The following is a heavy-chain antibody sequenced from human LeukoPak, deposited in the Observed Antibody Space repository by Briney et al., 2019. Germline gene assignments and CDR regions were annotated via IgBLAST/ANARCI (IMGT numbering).Heavy chain of an antibody. CDR1: GFTFSSYS. CDR2: ISSSSGTI. CDR3: ARQTTVLV. V-gene: IGHV3-48*01. J-gene: IGHJ4*02. Sequence: PGGSLRLSCAASGFTFSSYSMNWVRQAPGKGLEWVSYISSSSGTIYYADSVKGRFTISRDNAKNSLYLQMNSLRAEDTAVYYCARQTTVLVWGQGTLVTVSS. D-gene: IGHD4/OR15-4a*01.